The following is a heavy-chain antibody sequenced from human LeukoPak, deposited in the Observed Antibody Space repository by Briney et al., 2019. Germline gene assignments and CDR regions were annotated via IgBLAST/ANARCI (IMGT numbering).Heavy chain of an antibody. J-gene: IGHJ4*02. CDR1: GFIFSSYA. D-gene: IGHD6-19*01. Sequence: PGGSLRLSCAASGFIFSSYAMSWVRQAPGKGLEWVSAISGSSGSTYYADSVKGRFTISRDNSKNTLYLQMNSLRAEDTAVYYCAKDIGSSGWYYFDYWGQGTLVTVSS. CDR3: AKDIGSSGWYYFDY. V-gene: IGHV3-23*01. CDR2: ISGSSGST.